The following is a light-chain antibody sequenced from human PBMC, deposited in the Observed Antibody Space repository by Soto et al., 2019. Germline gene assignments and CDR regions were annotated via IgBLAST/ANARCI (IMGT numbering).Light chain of an antibody. J-gene: IGKJ1*01. CDR2: GAS. Sequence: EIVLTQSPGTLSLSPGERATLSCRASQSVSSSYLAWYQQKPGQAPRLLIYGASSRATGIPDRFSGSGSGTDFTLTISSLQPEDFATYFCLQRSNLPWAFGQGTKVDIK. CDR3: LQRSNLPWA. V-gene: IGKV3D-20*02. CDR1: QSVSSSY.